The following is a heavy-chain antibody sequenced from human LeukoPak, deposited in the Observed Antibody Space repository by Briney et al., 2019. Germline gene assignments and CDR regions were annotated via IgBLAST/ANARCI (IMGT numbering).Heavy chain of an antibody. D-gene: IGHD3-9*01. CDR2: ISGSGSNT. V-gene: IGHV3-23*01. CDR1: EFTFSGYA. Sequence: PAGGSLRLSCAASEFTFSGYAMKWVRQPPGKGLEWVSDISGSGSNTYYADSVKGRFTISRDNAKNTLYLQMNSLRAEDTAVYYCARDWQYYDSPWGQGTLVTVSS. CDR3: ARDWQYYDSP. J-gene: IGHJ5*02.